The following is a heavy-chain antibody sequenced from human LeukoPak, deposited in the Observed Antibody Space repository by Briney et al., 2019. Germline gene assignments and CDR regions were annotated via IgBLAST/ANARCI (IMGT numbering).Heavy chain of an antibody. CDR2: ISSSSSTM. Sequence: GGSLRLSCAASGSTFSSYSMNWVRQAPGKGLEWVSYISSSSSTMYYADSVKGRFSISRDNAKNSLYLQMNSLRAEDTAVYYCARDHHRRLYDSQARDTFDIWGQGTMVTVSS. CDR1: GSTFSSYS. V-gene: IGHV3-48*01. J-gene: IGHJ3*02. D-gene: IGHD3-22*01. CDR3: ARDHHRRLYDSQARDTFDI.